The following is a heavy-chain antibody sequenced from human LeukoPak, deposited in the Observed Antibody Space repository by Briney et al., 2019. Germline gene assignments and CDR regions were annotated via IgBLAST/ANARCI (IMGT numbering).Heavy chain of an antibody. CDR2: IYYSGST. V-gene: IGHV4-61*05. Sequence: SETLSLTCTVSGGSISSSSYYWGWIRQPPGKGLEWIGYIYYSGSTNYNPSLKSRVTISVDTSKNQFSLKLSSVTAADTAVYYCARGARGSGSYDYWGQGTLVTVSS. CDR3: ARGARGSGSYDY. CDR1: GGSISSSSYY. D-gene: IGHD3-22*01. J-gene: IGHJ4*02.